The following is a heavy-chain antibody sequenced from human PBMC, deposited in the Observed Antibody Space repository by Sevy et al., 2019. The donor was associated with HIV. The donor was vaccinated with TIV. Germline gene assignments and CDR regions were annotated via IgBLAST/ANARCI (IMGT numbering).Heavy chain of an antibody. CDR3: VRGITMIVVENAAFDI. J-gene: IGHJ3*02. CDR1: GGSISSGGYY. CDR2: IYYSGST. D-gene: IGHD3-22*01. V-gene: IGHV4-31*03. Sequence: SETLSLTCTVSGGSISSGGYYWSWIRQHPGKGLEWIGYIYYSGSTYYNPSLKSRVTISVDTSKNQFSLKLSSVTAADTAVYYCVRGITMIVVENAAFDIWGHGTMVTVS.